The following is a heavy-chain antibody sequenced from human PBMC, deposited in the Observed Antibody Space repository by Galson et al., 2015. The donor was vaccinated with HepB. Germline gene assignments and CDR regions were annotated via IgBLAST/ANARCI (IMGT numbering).Heavy chain of an antibody. J-gene: IGHJ4*02. CDR2: IYQSGST. V-gene: IGHV4-38-2*01. D-gene: IGHD1-26*01. Sequence: ETLSLTCAVSGYSISSGYYWGWIRQPPGEGLEWIGSIYQSGSTHYNPSLKSRVTISVDTSKNQFSLKLSSVTAADTAVYYCARAFIVGATLRASAVDYWGQGTLVTVSS. CDR3: ARAFIVGATLRASAVDY. CDR1: GYSISSGYY.